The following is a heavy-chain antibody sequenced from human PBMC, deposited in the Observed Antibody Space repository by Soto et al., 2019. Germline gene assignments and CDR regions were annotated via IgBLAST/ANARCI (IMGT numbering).Heavy chain of an antibody. CDR2: ISAYNGNT. V-gene: IGHV1-18*04. Sequence: ASVKVSCKASGYTFTSYGISWVRQAPGQGLEWMGWISAYNGNTNYAQKLQGRVTMTTDTSTSTAYMELRSLRSDDTAVYYCARVEYSSSRGVGDFDYWGQGTLVTVSS. CDR1: GYTFTSYG. D-gene: IGHD6-6*01. J-gene: IGHJ4*02. CDR3: ARVEYSSSRGVGDFDY.